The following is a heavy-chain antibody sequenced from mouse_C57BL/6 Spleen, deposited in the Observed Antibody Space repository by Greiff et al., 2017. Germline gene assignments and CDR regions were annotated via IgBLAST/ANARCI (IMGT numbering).Heavy chain of an antibody. D-gene: IGHD1-1*01. J-gene: IGHJ3*01. CDR1: GFTFSSYG. CDR3: ARHNYGSSCFAY. V-gene: IGHV5-6*01. Sequence: EVQLVESGGDLVKPGGSLKLSCAASGFTFSSYGMSWVRQTPDKRLEWVATISSGGSYTYYPDSVKGRFTISRDNAKNTLYLQMSSLKSEDTAMYYCARHNYGSSCFAYWGQGTLVTVSA. CDR2: ISSGGSYT.